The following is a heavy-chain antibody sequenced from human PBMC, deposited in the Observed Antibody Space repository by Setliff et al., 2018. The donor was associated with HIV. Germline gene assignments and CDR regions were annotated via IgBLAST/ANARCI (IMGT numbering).Heavy chain of an antibody. V-gene: IGHV3-74*01. CDR3: AKGGTTVLDY. Sequence: LRLSCGASGFSFGNHWMHWVRQAPGKGLVWVSRINSDGSGTSYADSVKGRFTISRDNAKNTLYLQMNSLRAEDTAVYYCAKGGTTVLDYWGQGTLVTVSS. J-gene: IGHJ4*02. CDR1: GFSFGNHW. CDR2: INSDGSGT. D-gene: IGHD4-17*01.